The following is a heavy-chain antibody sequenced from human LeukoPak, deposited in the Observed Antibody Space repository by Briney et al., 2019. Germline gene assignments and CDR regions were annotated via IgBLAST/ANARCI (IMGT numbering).Heavy chain of an antibody. Sequence: PSETLSLTCTVSGGSISSYYWSWNRQPPGKGLEWIGYIYYSGSTNYNPSLKSRVTISVDTSKNQFSLKLSSVTAADTAVYYCARDSGYDSSGYFDYWGQGTLVTVSS. V-gene: IGHV4-59*01. D-gene: IGHD3-22*01. CDR3: ARDSGYDSSGYFDY. CDR2: IYYSGST. J-gene: IGHJ4*02. CDR1: GGSISSYY.